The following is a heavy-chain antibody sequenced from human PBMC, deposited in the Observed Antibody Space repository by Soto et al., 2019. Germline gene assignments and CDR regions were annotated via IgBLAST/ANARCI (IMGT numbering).Heavy chain of an antibody. CDR2: ISAYNGNT. J-gene: IGHJ4*02. V-gene: IGHV1-18*01. CDR3: ARSQATPPPGDYGDYGYFDY. D-gene: IGHD4-17*01. Sequence: ASVKVSCKASGYTFTSYGISWVRQAPGQGLEWMGWISAYNGNTNYAQKLQGRVTMTTDTSTSTAYMELRSLRSDDTAVYYCARSQATPPPGDYGDYGYFDYWGQGTLVTVSS. CDR1: GYTFTSYG.